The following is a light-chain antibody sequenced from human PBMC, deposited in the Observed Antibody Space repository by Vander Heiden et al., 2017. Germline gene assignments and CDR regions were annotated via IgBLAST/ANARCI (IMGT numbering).Light chain of an antibody. V-gene: IGLV3-21*02. CDR3: QVWDSSSDHVL. Sequence: SCVLTQSPSVSVAPGQTARITCGGNNIGPKSVHWYQQKPGQAPVLVVHDDSDRPSGIPERFSGSNSGNTATLTSSRVEAGDEADYFCQVWDSSSDHVLFGGGTKVTVL. CDR1: NIGPKS. J-gene: IGLJ2*01. CDR2: DDS.